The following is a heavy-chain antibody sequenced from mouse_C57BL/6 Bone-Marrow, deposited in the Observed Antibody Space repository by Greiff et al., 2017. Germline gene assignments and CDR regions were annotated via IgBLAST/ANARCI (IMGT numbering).Heavy chain of an antibody. CDR1: GFTFSSYA. Sequence: EVHLVESGEGLVKPGGSLKLSCAASGFTFSSYAMSWVRQTPEKRLEWVAYISSGGDYIYYADTVKGRFTISRDNARHTLYLQMSSLKSEDTAMYYCTRGELVFDYWGQGTTLTVSS. CDR3: TRGELVFDY. V-gene: IGHV5-9-1*02. D-gene: IGHD4-1*01. CDR2: ISSGGDYI. J-gene: IGHJ2*01.